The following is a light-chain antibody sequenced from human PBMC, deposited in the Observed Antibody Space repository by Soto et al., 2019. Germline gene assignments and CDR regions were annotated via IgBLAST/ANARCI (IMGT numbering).Light chain of an antibody. CDR1: QGISSY. Sequence: AIRMTQSPSSLSASTGDRVTITCRASQGISSYLAGYQQKPGKAPKLLIYAASTLQRGVPSRFSGSGSGTDFSLTISCLQSEDFATYYCRQYYSYPPITFGPGTKVDIK. CDR3: RQYYSYPPIT. J-gene: IGKJ3*01. CDR2: AAS. V-gene: IGKV1-8*01.